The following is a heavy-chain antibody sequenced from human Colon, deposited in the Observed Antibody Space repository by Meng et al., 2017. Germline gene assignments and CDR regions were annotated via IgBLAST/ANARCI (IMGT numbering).Heavy chain of an antibody. CDR3: ARDTLYGTDY. CDR2: MSDSGTT. J-gene: IGHJ4*02. D-gene: IGHD4-17*01. V-gene: IGHV4-31*03. CDR1: GGSIKSGGYH. Sequence: SGPGRVRPSDALSLVCTVSGGSIKSGGYHWSWVRQHPGKGLEYIGFMSDSGTTDYNPSLRSRVSISEIGSSKNQFSLTLRSVTAADTATYFCARDTLYGTDYWGQGVLVTVSS.